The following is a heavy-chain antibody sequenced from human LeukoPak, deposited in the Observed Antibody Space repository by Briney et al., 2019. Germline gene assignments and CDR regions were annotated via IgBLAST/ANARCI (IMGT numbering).Heavy chain of an antibody. Sequence: PSETLSLTCIVSGGSISNYYWSWIRQSPGKGLEWIGYIYYSGSTNNNPSLKSRVTISVDTSKKQFSLNLRSVTAADTAVYYCARGYYDFWSGYYGENWFDPWGQGTLVTVSS. CDR3: ARGYYDFWSGYYGENWFDP. V-gene: IGHV4-59*08. CDR2: IYYSGST. CDR1: GGSISNYY. D-gene: IGHD3-3*01. J-gene: IGHJ5*02.